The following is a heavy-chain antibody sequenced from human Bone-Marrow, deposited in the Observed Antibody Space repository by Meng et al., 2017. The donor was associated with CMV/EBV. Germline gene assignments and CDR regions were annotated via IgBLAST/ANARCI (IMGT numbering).Heavy chain of an antibody. CDR2: IYYSGST. Sequence: SETLSLTCTVSGGSISSYYWSWIRQPPGKGLEWIGYIYYSGSTNYNPSLKSRVTISVDTSNNQFSLKLSSVTAADTAVYYCAREGGIAARPYYYYGMDVWGQGTTVTVSS. V-gene: IGHV4-59*01. CDR3: AREGGIAARPYYYYGMDV. J-gene: IGHJ6*02. D-gene: IGHD6-6*01. CDR1: GGSISSYY.